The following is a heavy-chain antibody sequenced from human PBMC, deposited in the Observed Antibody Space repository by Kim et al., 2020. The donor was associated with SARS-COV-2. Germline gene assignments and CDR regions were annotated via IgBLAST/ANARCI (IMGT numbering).Heavy chain of an antibody. CDR1: GYTFTNHN. J-gene: IGHJ6*02. V-gene: IGHV7-4-1*02. D-gene: IGHD1-7*01. CDR3: ARGTAGYYGMDV. Sequence: ASVKVSCKASGYTFTNHNMNWVRQAPGQGIESMGWIDTKTGNPMYAQGFTGRFVFSLDTSVNTAHLQISLLEADDTALYYCARGTAGYYGMDVWGQGTAVSVSS. CDR2: IDTKTGNP.